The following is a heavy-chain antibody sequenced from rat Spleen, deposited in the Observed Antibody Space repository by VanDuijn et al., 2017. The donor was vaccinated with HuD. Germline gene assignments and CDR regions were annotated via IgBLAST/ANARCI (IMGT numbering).Heavy chain of an antibody. J-gene: IGHJ2*01. Sequence: EVQVVESGGGLVQPGGSLKLSCVASGFTFSDYGMNWIRQAPGKGLEWIASITHTGGSTYYPDSVKGRFTISRDNAKNTLYLQINSLRSEDTATYYCTRERNWAFDHWGQGVMVTVSS. D-gene: IGHD5-1*01. CDR2: ITHTGGST. V-gene: IGHV5-31*01. CDR1: GFTFSDYG. CDR3: TRERNWAFDH.